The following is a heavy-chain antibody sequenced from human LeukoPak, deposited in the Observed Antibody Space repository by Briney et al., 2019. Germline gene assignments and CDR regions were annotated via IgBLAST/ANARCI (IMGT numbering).Heavy chain of an antibody. CDR2: IYSGGST. V-gene: IGHV3-66*01. CDR3: SRGRDYVWGTYRYHDAFDI. CDR1: GFTVSSNY. J-gene: IGHJ3*02. Sequence: GGSLRLSCAASGFTVSSNYMSWVRQAPGKGLEWVSVIYSGGSTYYADSVKGRFTISRDNPKNTLYLQMNSLRAEDSAVYYCSRGRDYVWGTYRYHDAFDIWGQGTMVTVSS. D-gene: IGHD3-16*02.